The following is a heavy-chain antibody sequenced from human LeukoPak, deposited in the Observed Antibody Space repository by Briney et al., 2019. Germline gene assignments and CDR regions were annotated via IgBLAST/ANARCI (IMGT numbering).Heavy chain of an antibody. J-gene: IGHJ4*02. CDR2: ISGYSGNS. D-gene: IGHD3-9*01. Sequence: ASVKVSFKASGYTFTNYRINWVRQAPGQGLEWMGWISGYSGNSNNPDNLQGRVTMTTETSTSTAYIELGRLRSDDTAVFYCARSSRCGWLLYFDSWGQGTLVTVSS. CDR1: GYTFTNYR. CDR3: ARSSRCGWLLYFDS. V-gene: IGHV1-18*01.